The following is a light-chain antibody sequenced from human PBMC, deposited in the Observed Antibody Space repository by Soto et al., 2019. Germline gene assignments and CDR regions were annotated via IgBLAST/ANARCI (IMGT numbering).Light chain of an antibody. Sequence: TQSPATLSVSPGERVTLSCRASQSVRSNLAWYQQKPGQAPRLLIYGASSRATGIPDRFSGSGSGTDFTLTISRLEPEDFAVYYCQQYGSSPLFGQGTKVDI. CDR1: QSVRSN. CDR3: QQYGSSPL. CDR2: GAS. J-gene: IGKJ1*01. V-gene: IGKV3-20*01.